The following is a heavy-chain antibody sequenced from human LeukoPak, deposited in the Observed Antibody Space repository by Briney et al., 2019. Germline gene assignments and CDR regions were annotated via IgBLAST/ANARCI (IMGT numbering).Heavy chain of an antibody. V-gene: IGHV4-34*01. Sequence: SETLSLTCAVYGGSFSGYYWSWSRQPPGKGLEWIGEINHSGSTNYNPSLKSRVTISVDTSKNQFSLKLSSVTAADTAVYYCARVRRWLYSSSAYYYYGMDVWGQGTTVTVSS. CDR3: ARVRRWLYSSSAYYYYGMDV. J-gene: IGHJ6*02. CDR2: INHSGST. CDR1: GGSFSGYY. D-gene: IGHD6-6*01.